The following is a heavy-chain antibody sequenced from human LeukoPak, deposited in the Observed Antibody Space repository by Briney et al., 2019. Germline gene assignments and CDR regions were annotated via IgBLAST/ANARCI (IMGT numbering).Heavy chain of an antibody. CDR3: ARDALGKGYYYYYMDV. J-gene: IGHJ6*03. Sequence: PSETLSLTCTGSGGSISSGSYYWSWIRQPAGKGLEWIGRIYTSGSTNYNPSLKSRVTISVDTSKNQFSLKLSSVTAADTAVYYCARDALGKGYYYYYMDVWGNGTTVTVSS. V-gene: IGHV4-61*02. CDR2: IYTSGST. D-gene: IGHD7-27*01. CDR1: GGSISSGSYY.